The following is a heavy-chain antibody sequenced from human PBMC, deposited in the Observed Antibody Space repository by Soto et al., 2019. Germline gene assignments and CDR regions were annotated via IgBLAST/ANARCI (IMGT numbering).Heavy chain of an antibody. CDR3: ARAGFQKWAASPFPHFDP. CDR1: GYTFTSYG. D-gene: IGHD6-6*01. CDR2: ISAYNGNT. Sequence: ASVKVSCKASGYTFTSYGISWVRQAPGQGLEWMGWISAYNGNTNYAQKLQGRVTMTTDTSTSTAYMELRSLRSDDTAVYYCARAGFQKWAASPFPHFDPWGQRTLVAVCS. V-gene: IGHV1-18*04. J-gene: IGHJ5*02.